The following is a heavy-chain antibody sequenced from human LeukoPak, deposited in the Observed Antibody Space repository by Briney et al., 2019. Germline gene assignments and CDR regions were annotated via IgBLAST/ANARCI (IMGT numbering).Heavy chain of an antibody. CDR1: GYTFTTYY. CDR2: INHSGGST. V-gene: IGHV1-46*01. CDR3: ARVHITMVRGVLDY. D-gene: IGHD3-10*01. Sequence: GASVKVSCKASGYTFTTYYMHWVRQAPGQGLEWMGIINHSGGSTSYAQKFQGRVTMTRDTSISTAYMELSRLRSDDTAVYYCARVHITMVRGVLDYWGQGTLVTVSS. J-gene: IGHJ4*02.